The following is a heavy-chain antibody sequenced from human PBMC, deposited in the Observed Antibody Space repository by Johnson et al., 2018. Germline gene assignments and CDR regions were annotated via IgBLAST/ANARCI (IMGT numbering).Heavy chain of an antibody. Sequence: VQLQESGGTLVQPGRSLRLSCAASGFIFHHYAMHWVRQVPGKGPEWVSGISWNGTVIGYADSVKGRFTISRDNARRSLDLQMNSLRVEDTALYYCAKEGKRGRYYDQDVDGGGKGTMVTVSS. CDR2: ISWNGTVI. D-gene: IGHD3-10*01. CDR1: GFIFHHYA. CDR3: AKEGKRGRYYDQDVDG. J-gene: IGHJ6*03. V-gene: IGHV3-9*01.